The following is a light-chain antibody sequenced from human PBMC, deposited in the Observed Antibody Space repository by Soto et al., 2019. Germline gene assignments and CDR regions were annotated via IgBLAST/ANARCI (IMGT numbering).Light chain of an antibody. J-gene: IGKJ2*02. CDR1: QSISTW. Sequence: DIQMTQSPSTLSASVGDRVTISCRASQSISTWLAWYQQKPGKAPKLLIYKASSLESGVPSRFSGSGSGTQFTLTISSLRPDDFATYYCQQYNAYSPWTFGQGTKLEIK. V-gene: IGKV1-5*03. CDR2: KAS. CDR3: QQYNAYSPWT.